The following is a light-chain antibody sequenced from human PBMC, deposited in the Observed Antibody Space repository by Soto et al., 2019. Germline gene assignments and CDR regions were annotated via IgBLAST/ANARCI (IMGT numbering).Light chain of an antibody. CDR3: QQYGSSPRT. V-gene: IGKV3-20*01. J-gene: IGKJ1*01. CDR2: DTS. Sequence: EVVLSQSPGILSLSPGERATLSCRASQSLSSKYQAWYQQKPGQAPRPLIYDTSNRATGVPDRFSGSGSGTDFTLTISRLEPEDFAVYYCQQYGSSPRTFGQGTKVEIK. CDR1: QSLSSKY.